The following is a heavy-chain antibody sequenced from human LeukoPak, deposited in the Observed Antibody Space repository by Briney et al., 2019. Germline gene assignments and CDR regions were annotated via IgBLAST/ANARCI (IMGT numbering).Heavy chain of an antibody. CDR3: AKDLVRDGYNYKYFDY. CDR2: IRYDGSNE. CDR1: GFTFSSYG. Sequence: GGSLRLSCAASGFTFSSYGMHWVRQAPGKGLEWVAFIRYDGSNEYYADSVKGRFTISRDNSRNTLYLQMNSLRAEDTAVYYCAKDLVRDGYNYKYFDYWGQGTLVTVSS. D-gene: IGHD5-24*01. J-gene: IGHJ4*02. V-gene: IGHV3-30*02.